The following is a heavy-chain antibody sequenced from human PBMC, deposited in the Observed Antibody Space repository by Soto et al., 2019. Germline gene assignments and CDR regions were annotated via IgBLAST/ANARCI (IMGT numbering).Heavy chain of an antibody. CDR1: GFTFSSFW. Sequence: GGSLRLSCAASGFTFSSFWMHWVRQAPGKGLEWVSRASPDGTSTSYADSVKGRFTISRDNAKNSLYLQMNSLRAEDTAVYYCARGISGMDVWGQGTTVTVSS. D-gene: IGHD3-16*02. V-gene: IGHV3-74*01. J-gene: IGHJ6*02. CDR3: ARGISGMDV. CDR2: ASPDGTST.